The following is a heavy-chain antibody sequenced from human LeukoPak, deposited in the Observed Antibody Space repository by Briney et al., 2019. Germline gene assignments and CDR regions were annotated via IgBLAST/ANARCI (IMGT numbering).Heavy chain of an antibody. CDR2: ISYDGSNK. J-gene: IGHJ2*01. CDR3: ARANPADFNL. Sequence: GGSLRLSCAASGFTFSSYAMHWVRQAPGKGLEWVAVISYDGSNKYYADSVKGRFTISRDNAKNTVHLQMNSLRDDDTAVYYCARANPADFNLWGRGTLVTVSS. V-gene: IGHV3-30-3*01. D-gene: IGHD1-14*01. CDR1: GFTFSSYA.